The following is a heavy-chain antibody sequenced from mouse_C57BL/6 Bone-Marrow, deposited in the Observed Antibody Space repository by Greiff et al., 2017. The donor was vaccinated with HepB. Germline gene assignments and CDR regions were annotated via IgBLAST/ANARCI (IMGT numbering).Heavy chain of an antibody. V-gene: IGHV3-6*01. J-gene: IGHJ3*01. CDR3: ARLWVAY. Sequence: VQLKESGPGLVKPSQSLSLTCSVSGYSITSGYYCNWIRQFPGNKLEWVGYISYDGSNNYNPSLKNRITITRDTSKNQFFLKLNSVTTEDTATYYWARLWVAYGGKGNLVTVSA. CDR2: ISYDGSN. CDR1: GYSITSGYY.